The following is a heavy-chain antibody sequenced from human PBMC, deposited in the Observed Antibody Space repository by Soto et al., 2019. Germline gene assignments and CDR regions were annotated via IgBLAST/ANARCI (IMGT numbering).Heavy chain of an antibody. CDR2: ISGSGGST. Sequence: PGGSLRLSCAASGFTFSSYAMSWVRQAPGKGLEWVSTISGSGGSTYYADSVKGRFTISRDNSKNTLYLQMNILRAEDTAIYYCAKNNYDFWSAYAYWGQGALVTVSS. D-gene: IGHD3-3*01. CDR3: AKNNYDFWSAYAY. CDR1: GFTFSSYA. V-gene: IGHV3-23*01. J-gene: IGHJ4*02.